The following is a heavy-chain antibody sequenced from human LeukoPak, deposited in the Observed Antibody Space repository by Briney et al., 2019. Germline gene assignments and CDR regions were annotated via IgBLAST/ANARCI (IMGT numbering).Heavy chain of an antibody. V-gene: IGHV3-23*01. CDR2: ISGSGGST. CDR3: AKASMVRGVIGYFDY. J-gene: IGHJ4*02. CDR1: GFTFSSYA. Sequence: PGGSLRLSCAASGFTFSSYAMSWVRQAPGKGLEWVSAISGSGGSTYYADSVKGRFTISGDNSKNTLYLQMNSLRAEDTAVYYCAKASMVRGVIGYFDYWGQGTLVTVSS. D-gene: IGHD3-10*01.